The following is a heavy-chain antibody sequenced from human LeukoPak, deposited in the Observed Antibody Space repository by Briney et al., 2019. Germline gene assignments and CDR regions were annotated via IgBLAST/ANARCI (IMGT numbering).Heavy chain of an antibody. V-gene: IGHV3-23*01. CDR3: AKPLYMTTVPRGGFDS. J-gene: IGHJ4*02. CDR2: VNGDGDST. CDR1: GFTFNNYA. Sequence: GGSLRLSCAASGFTFNNYAMSRVRQPPGKGLEWVSAVNGDGDSTYYADSVKGRFTVSRDNSKNTLSLQMNSLRAEDTAIYYCAKPLYMTTVPRGGFDSWGQGALVTVSS. D-gene: IGHD4-17*01.